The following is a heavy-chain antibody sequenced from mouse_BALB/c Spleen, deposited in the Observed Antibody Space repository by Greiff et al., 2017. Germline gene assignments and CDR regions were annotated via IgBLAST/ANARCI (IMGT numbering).Heavy chain of an antibody. CDR1: GFNIKDTY. J-gene: IGHJ1*01. D-gene: IGHD3-3*01. V-gene: IGHV14-3*02. CDR3: ARGTWYFDV. Sequence: VQLQQSGAELVKPGASVKLSCTASGFNIKDTYMHWVKQRPEQGLEWIERIDPANGNTKYDPKFQGKATITADTSSNTAYLQLSSLTSEDTAVYYCARGTWYFDVWGAGTTVTVSS. CDR2: IDPANGNT.